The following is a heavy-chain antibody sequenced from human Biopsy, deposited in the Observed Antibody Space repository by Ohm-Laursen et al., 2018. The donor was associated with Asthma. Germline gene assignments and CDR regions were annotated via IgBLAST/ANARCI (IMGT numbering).Heavy chain of an antibody. J-gene: IGHJ3*02. Sequence: SVKVSCNASGVALSGYTFEWVRQARGLGLEWIAWIVFASGATNYAQNFQDRLTVTRDMSAGSVSMELRGLSATDTAVYYCAAGRTSLQGESLIWGQGTLVSVSS. CDR1: GVALSGYT. CDR3: AAGRTSLQGESLI. D-gene: IGHD2/OR15-2a*01. CDR2: IVFASGAT. V-gene: IGHV1-58*01.